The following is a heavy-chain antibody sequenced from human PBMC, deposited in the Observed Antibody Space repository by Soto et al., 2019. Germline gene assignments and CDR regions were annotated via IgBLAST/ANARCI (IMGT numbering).Heavy chain of an antibody. D-gene: IGHD2-21*01. CDR2: INSDGNRI. CDR1: GFTLSSYW. J-gene: IGHJ4*02. Sequence: GGSVRISCAASGFTLSSYWMYWVRLAPGKGLVWVSRINSDGNRISYADSVKGRVTISRDNAENTVYLQMNSLRAEDTAVYYCAKEGSSHQRVLLWWYNPFVYWGPTPLVTVS. V-gene: IGHV3-74*01. CDR3: AKEGSSHQRVLLWWYNPFVY.